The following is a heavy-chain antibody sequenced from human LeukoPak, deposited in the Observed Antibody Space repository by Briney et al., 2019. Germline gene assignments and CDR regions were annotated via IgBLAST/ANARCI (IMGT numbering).Heavy chain of an antibody. Sequence: GGTLRVSCAGSECTFSNYGMSWVRQAPGKGLEWVAAISGSGGSTYYADSVKGRFTISRDNSKNTLYLQMNSLRAEDTAVYYCAKDSPQVPPDYYDSICYFDYWGQGTLVTVSS. CDR3: AKDSPQVPPDYYDSICYFDY. D-gene: IGHD3-22*01. CDR1: ECTFSNYG. V-gene: IGHV3-23*01. CDR2: ISGSGGST. J-gene: IGHJ4*02.